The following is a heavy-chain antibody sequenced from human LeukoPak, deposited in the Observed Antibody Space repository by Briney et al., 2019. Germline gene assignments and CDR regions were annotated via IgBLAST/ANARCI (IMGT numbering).Heavy chain of an antibody. D-gene: IGHD3-3*01. CDR3: VGNQDFWSGYHAFEY. CDR2: STPATDST. V-gene: IGHV3-21*01. J-gene: IGHJ4*02. CDR1: GLVFSSYT. Sequence: GGSLRLSCAASGLVFSSYTMGWVRHAPGKGLEWVSSSTPATDSTNYADSVQGRFTISRDNAKKTAYLQMNSLRVEDAAIYFCVGNQDFWSGYHAFEYWGQGILVTVSS.